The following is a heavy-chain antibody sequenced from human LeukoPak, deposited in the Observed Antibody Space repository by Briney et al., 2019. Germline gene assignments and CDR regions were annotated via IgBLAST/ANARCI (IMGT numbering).Heavy chain of an antibody. J-gene: IGHJ4*02. Sequence: GGSLRLSCAASGFTFSSYAMSWVRQAPGKGLEWVSAISGSGGSTYYADSVKGRFTISRDNSKNTLYLQMNSLRAEDTAVYYCAKDVRYQLLIPYFDYWGQGTLVTVSS. V-gene: IGHV3-23*01. CDR3: AKDVRYQLLIPYFDY. D-gene: IGHD2-2*01. CDR2: ISGSGGST. CDR1: GFTFSSYA.